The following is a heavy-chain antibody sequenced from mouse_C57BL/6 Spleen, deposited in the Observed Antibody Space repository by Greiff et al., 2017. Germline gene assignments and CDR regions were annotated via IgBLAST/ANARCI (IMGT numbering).Heavy chain of an antibody. CDR1: GYTFTDYY. D-gene: IGHD1-1*01. V-gene: IGHV1-84*01. J-gene: IGHJ2*01. CDR2: IYPGSGNT. CDR3: ARTGTTPLAYAAYFDY. Sequence: QVQLQQSGPELVKPGASVKISCKASGYTFTDYYINWVKQRPGQGLEWIGWIYPGSGNTKYNEKFKGKATLTVDTSSSTAYMQLSSLTSEDSAVYFCARTGTTPLAYAAYFDYWGQGTTLTVSS.